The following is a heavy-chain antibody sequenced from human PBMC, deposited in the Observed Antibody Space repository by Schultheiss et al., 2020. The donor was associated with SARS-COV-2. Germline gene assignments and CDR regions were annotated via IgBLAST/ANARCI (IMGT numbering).Heavy chain of an antibody. V-gene: IGHV3-48*03. J-gene: IGHJ5*02. CDR1: GFTFSSYE. D-gene: IGHD3-22*01. CDR3: ARGSSGYYLNWFDP. Sequence: GESLKISCAASGFTFSSYEMNWVRQAPGKGLEWVSYISHTGSTIYYADSVRGRFTISRDNAKNSLYLQMNSLRAEDTAVYYCARGSSGYYLNWFDPWGQVTLVTVSS. CDR2: ISHTGSTI.